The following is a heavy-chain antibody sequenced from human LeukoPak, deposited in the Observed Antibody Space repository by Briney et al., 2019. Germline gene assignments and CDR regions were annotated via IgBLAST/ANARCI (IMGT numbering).Heavy chain of an antibody. CDR1: GGTFSSYA. D-gene: IGHD2-15*01. J-gene: IGHJ4*02. V-gene: IGHV1-69*05. CDR2: IIPIFGTA. CDR3: ARGNPLVVEYRAGHFDC. Sequence: SVKVSCKASGGTFSSYAISWVRQAPGQGLEWMGRIIPIFGTANYAQKFQGRVTITTDESTSTAYMELSSLRSEDTAVYYCARGNPLVVEYRAGHFDCWGQGTLVTVSS.